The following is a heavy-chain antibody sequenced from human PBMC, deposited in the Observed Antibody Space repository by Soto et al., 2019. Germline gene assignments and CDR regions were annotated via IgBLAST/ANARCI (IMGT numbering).Heavy chain of an antibody. D-gene: IGHD6-19*01. CDR2: ISAYNGNT. CDR3: ARGIMYSSSGGWFDP. CDR1: GFTFTSYG. V-gene: IGHV1-18*01. J-gene: IGHJ5*02. Sequence: GVSVKVSCKASGFTFTSYGISWARQAPGQGLEWMGWISAYNGNTNYTQKLQGRVTMTTDTSTSTAYMELRSLRSDDTAVYYCARGIMYSSSGGWFDPWGQGTLVTSPQ.